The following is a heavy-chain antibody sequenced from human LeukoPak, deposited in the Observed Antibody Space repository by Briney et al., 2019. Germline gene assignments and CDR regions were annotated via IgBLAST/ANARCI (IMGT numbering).Heavy chain of an antibody. D-gene: IGHD5-18*01. CDR2: IIPIFGTA. J-gene: IGHJ6*04. V-gene: IGHV1-69*13. CDR1: GGTFSSYA. Sequence: SVKVSCKASGGTFSSYAISWVRQAPGQGLEWMGGIIPIFGTANYAQKFQGRVTITADESTSTAYMELSSLRSEDTAVYYCAISTDCYTAMVSFQDVWRKGTTVTVSS. CDR3: AISTDCYTAMVSFQDV.